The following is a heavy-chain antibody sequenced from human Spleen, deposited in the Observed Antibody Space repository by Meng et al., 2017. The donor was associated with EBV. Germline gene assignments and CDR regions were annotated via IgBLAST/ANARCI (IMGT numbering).Heavy chain of an antibody. Sequence: QLQLTEVGSGLVKPSQTLSPTCSVAGRSISTGYYPWSGKRQPPGKGLEWIGYLYDSGSTYYNPSLKSRVTISVDRSNSQFSLKLSSVTAADTAVYYCARGGYDTRTGGDVRWGQGTLVTVSS. J-gene: IGHJ4*02. CDR1: GRSISTGYYP. CDR3: ARGGYDTRTGGDVR. CDR2: LYDSGST. V-gene: IGHV4-30-2*01. D-gene: IGHD3-9*01.